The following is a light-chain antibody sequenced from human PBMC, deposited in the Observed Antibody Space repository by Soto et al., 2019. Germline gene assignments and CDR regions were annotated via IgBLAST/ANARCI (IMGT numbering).Light chain of an antibody. Sequence: EIVLTQSPATLSLSPGERATLSCRASQSVSSYLAWYQQKPGQAPRLLIYDTSNRATGIPARFSGSGSGTDFTLTISSLEPEDFAVNYFKKRINWPPITSGQGTRLEI. V-gene: IGKV3-11*01. CDR2: DTS. CDR1: QSVSSY. CDR3: KKRINWPPIT. J-gene: IGKJ5*01.